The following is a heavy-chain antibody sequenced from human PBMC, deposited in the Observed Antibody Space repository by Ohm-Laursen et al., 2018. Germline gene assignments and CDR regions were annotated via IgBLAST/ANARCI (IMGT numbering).Heavy chain of an antibody. CDR2: IYKSGST. CDR3: ARAGISGFGEVGAFDI. CDR1: GDSISSYY. J-gene: IGHJ3*02. D-gene: IGHD3-10*01. Sequence: TLSLTCTVSGDSISSYYWSWIRQPPGKGLEWIGYIYKSGSTNYDPSLKSRVTISVDTSKNQFSLKLSSVTAADTAVYYCARAGISGFGEVGAFDIWGQGTMVTVSS. V-gene: IGHV4-59*01.